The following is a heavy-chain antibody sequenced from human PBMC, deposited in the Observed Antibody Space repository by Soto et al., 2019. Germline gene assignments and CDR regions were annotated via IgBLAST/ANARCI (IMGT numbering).Heavy chain of an antibody. J-gene: IGHJ5*02. Sequence: GGSLRLSCAASGFTFSSYAMSWVRQAPGKGLEWVSAISGSGGSTYYADSVKGRFTISRDNSKNMLYLQMNSLRAEDTAVYYCAKRIAVAGNNWFDPWGQGTLVTVSS. V-gene: IGHV3-23*01. CDR2: ISGSGGST. CDR3: AKRIAVAGNNWFDP. D-gene: IGHD6-19*01. CDR1: GFTFSSYA.